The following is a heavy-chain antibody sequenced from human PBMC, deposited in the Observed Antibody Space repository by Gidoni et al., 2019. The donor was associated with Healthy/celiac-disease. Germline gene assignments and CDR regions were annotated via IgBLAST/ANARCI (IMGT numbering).Heavy chain of an antibody. J-gene: IGHJ6*02. CDR1: GGSFSGYY. V-gene: IGHV4-34*01. CDR3: ARSRGCSGGSCYSRYYYGMDV. D-gene: IGHD2-15*01. Sequence: QVQLQQWGAGLLKPSETLSLTCAVYGGSFSGYYWSWIRQPPGKGLEWIGEINHSGSTNYNPSLKSRVTISVDPSKNQFSLKLSSVTAADTAVCYCARSRGCSGGSCYSRYYYGMDVWGQGTTVTVSS. CDR2: INHSGST.